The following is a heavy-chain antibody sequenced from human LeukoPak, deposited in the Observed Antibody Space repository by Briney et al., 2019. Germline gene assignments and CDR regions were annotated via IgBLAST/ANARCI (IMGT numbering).Heavy chain of an antibody. CDR1: GFTFSSYW. D-gene: IGHD1-26*01. V-gene: IGHV3-74*01. J-gene: IGHJ6*03. CDR2: INSDGSST. Sequence: SGGPLRLSCAASGFTFSSYWMHWVRQAPGKGLVWVSRINSDGSSTSYADSVKGRFTISSDNAKNTLYLQMNSLRAEDTAVYYCARGGSYSLYYYYMDVWGKGTTVTVSS. CDR3: ARGGSYSLYYYYMDV.